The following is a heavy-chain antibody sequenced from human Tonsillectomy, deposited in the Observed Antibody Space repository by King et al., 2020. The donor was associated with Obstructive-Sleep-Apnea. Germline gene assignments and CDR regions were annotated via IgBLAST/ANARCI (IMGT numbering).Heavy chain of an antibody. D-gene: IGHD2-2*01. CDR2: ISAYNGNT. CDR1: GYTFTSYG. V-gene: IGHV1-18*01. J-gene: IGHJ4*02. Sequence: QLVQSGAEVKKPGASVKVSCKASGYTFTSYGISWVRQAPGQGLEWMGWISAYNGNTNYAQKLQGRVTMTTDTSTSTAYMELRSLRSDDTAVYYCAGDGTIVVVPAAPAEGWKYWGQGTLVTVSS. CDR3: AGDGTIVVVPAAPAEGWKY.